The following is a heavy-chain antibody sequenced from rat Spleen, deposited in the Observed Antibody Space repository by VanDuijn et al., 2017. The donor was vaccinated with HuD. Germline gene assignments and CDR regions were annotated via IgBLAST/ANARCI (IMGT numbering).Heavy chain of an antibody. CDR3: TRDRHYYSTSPHWFAY. CDR1: GFTFNHYW. D-gene: IGHD1-2*01. CDR2: ITNTGSNT. J-gene: IGHJ3*01. V-gene: IGHV5-31*01. Sequence: EVQLVESGGGLVQPGSSLKLSCVASGFTFNHYWMTWLRQAPGKGLEWVASITNTGSNTYYPDSVKGRFTISRDNAKSTLYLQMNSLRSEDTATYYCTRDRHYYSTSPHWFAYWGQGTLVTVSS.